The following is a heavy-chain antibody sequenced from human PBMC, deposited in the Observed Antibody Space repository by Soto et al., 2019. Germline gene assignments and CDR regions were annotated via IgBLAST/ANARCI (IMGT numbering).Heavy chain of an antibody. CDR2: INPSGGST. CDR3: ARQQFCGGDCYWYFQH. CDR1: GYTFTSYY. J-gene: IGHJ1*01. D-gene: IGHD2-21*02. V-gene: IGHV1-46*01. Sequence: ASAKPSCEASGYTFTSYYMHSPRQAPGQGLEWMGIINPSGGSTSYAQKFQGRVTMTRDTSTSTVYMELSSLRSEDTAVYYCARQQFCGGDCYWYFQHWGQGTLVTVSS.